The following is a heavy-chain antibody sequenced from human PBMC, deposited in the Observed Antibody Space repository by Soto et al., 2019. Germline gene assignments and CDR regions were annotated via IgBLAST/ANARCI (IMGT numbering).Heavy chain of an antibody. D-gene: IGHD6-13*01. V-gene: IGHV1-69*08. CDR2: IIPILGIA. Sequence: QVQLVQSGAEVKKPGSSVKVSCKASGGTFSSYTISWVRQAPGQGLEWMGRIIPILGIANYAQKFQGRVTITADKSMSTAYMELSSLRSEDTAVYYCARELLAAVPAGAFDIWGQGTMVTVSS. CDR3: ARELLAAVPAGAFDI. J-gene: IGHJ3*02. CDR1: GGTFSSYT.